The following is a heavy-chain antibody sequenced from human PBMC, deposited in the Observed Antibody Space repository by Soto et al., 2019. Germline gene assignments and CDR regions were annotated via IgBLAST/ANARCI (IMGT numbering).Heavy chain of an antibody. CDR3: VEGWNDF. J-gene: IGHJ4*02. V-gene: IGHV3-15*01. Sequence: VQVVESGGDLVEPGGSLRLSCVTSGVMFSSAWMSWVRQAPGKGLEWVARIKSTRDGGARDYAAPVNGRFSISRDDSKSTVYLQMNTLRVEDIALYYCVEGWNDFWGQGTLVTVSS. CDR2: IKSTRDGGAR. D-gene: IGHD1-1*01. CDR1: GVMFSSAW.